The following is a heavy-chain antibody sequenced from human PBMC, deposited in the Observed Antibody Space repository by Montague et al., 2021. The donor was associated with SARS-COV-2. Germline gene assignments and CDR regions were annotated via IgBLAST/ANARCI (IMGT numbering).Heavy chain of an antibody. CDR1: GDSITYFY. D-gene: IGHD2-15*01. CDR3: ARGVVAAPPLVDY. CDR2: TSAGGGA. J-gene: IGHJ4*02. V-gene: IGHV4-4*07. Sequence: SETLSLTCTVSGDSITYFYWNWIRQPAGNGLELIGRTSAGGGANYNPSLRGRVTMSMDTSKRQLSLKLNSVTAEDTAAYYCARGVVAAPPLVDYWGRGTLVTVSS.